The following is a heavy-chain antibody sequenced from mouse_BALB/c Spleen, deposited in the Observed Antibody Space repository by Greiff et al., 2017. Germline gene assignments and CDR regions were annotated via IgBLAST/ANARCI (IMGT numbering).Heavy chain of an antibody. D-gene: IGHD2-1*01. J-gene: IGHJ1*01. CDR3: ARADYGNPGYFDV. CDR2: ISDGGSYT. Sequence: EVKLVESGGGLVKPGGSLKLSCAASGFTFSDYYMYWVRQTPEKRLEWVATISDGGSYTYYPDSVKGRFTISRDNAKNNLYLQMSSLKSEDTAMYYCARADYGNPGYFDVWGAGTTVTVSS. V-gene: IGHV5-4*02. CDR1: GFTFSDYY.